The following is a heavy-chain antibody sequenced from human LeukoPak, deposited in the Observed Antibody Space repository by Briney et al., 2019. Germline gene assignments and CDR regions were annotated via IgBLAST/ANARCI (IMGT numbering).Heavy chain of an antibody. CDR1: GFTVSSYY. J-gene: IGHJ4*02. CDR3: ARLSTVATPGFDY. V-gene: IGHV3-48*02. Sequence: GGSLRLSCAASGFTVSSYYMYWVRQAPGKGLEWVSYISSSSSTTYYADSVKGRFTISRDNAKNSLYLQMNSLTDEDTAVYYCARLSTVATPGFDYWGQGTLVTVSS. CDR2: ISSSSSTT. D-gene: IGHD4-23*01.